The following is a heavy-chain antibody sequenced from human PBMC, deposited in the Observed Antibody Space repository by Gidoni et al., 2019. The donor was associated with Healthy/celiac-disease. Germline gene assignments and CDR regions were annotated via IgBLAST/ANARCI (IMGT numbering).Heavy chain of an antibody. Sequence: EVQLVESGGGLVKPGGSLRLSCAASGFTFSSYSMNWVRQAPGKGLGWVSSISSSSSYIYYADSVKGRFTISRDNAKNSLYLQMNSLRAEDTAVYYCARDGPYSSGYPQGYFDYWGQGTLVTVSS. J-gene: IGHJ4*02. D-gene: IGHD6-19*01. CDR3: ARDGPYSSGYPQGYFDY. CDR2: ISSSSSYI. CDR1: GFTFSSYS. V-gene: IGHV3-21*01.